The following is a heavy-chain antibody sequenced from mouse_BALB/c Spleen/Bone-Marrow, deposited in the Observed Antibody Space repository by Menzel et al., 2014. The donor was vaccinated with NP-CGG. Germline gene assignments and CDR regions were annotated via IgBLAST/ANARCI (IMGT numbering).Heavy chain of an antibody. J-gene: IGHJ1*01. D-gene: IGHD1-1*01. Sequence: VQLQESGPGLVAPSQSLSITCTVSGFSLTSYGVHWVRQPPGKGLGWLGLIWAGGSTNYNSALMSRLSISKDNSKSQVFLKMNSLRTDDTAMYYCARKDYGSRGGYFDVWGAGTTVTVSS. V-gene: IGHV2-9*02. CDR1: GFSLTSYG. CDR2: IWAGGST. CDR3: ARKDYGSRGGYFDV.